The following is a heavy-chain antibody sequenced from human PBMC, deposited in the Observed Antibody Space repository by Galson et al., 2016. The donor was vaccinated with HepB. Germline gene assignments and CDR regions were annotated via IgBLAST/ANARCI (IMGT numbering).Heavy chain of an antibody. CDR1: GYTFTSYY. CDR2: INPSGGST. V-gene: IGHV1-46*01. J-gene: IGHJ6*02. CDR3: ASTPRRYCSGGSCYSFLGGMDV. D-gene: IGHD2-15*01. Sequence: SVKVSCKASGYTFTSYYMHWVRQAPGQGLEWMGIINPSGGSTSYAQKFQGRVTMTRDTSTSTVYMELSSLRSEDTAVYYCASTPRRYCSGGSCYSFLGGMDVWGQGTTVTVSS.